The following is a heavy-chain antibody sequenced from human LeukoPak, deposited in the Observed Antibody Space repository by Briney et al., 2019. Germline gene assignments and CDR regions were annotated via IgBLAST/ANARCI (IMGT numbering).Heavy chain of an antibody. CDR1: GGSISSGGYY. D-gene: IGHD3/OR15-3a*01. CDR3: ARAGLWPGDAFGI. J-gene: IGHJ3*02. V-gene: IGHV4-31*03. CDR2: IYYSGST. Sequence: SETLSLTCTVSGGSISSGGYYWSWIRQHPGKGLEWIGYIYYSGSTYYNPSLKSRVTISVDTSKNQFSLKLSSVTAADTAVYYCARAGLWPGDAFGIWGQGTMVTVSS.